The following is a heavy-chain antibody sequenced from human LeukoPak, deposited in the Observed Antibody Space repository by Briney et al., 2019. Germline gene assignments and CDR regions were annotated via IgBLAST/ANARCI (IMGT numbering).Heavy chain of an antibody. D-gene: IGHD2-2*01. V-gene: IGHV4-59*12. Sequence: SETLSLTCTVSGGSISSYYWSWIRQTPGKGLEWIGYIYYSGSTNYNPSLKSRVTISVDTSRNQFSLKLSSVTAADTAVYYCARNTYAPYYFDYWGQGTLVTVSS. J-gene: IGHJ4*02. CDR3: ARNTYAPYYFDY. CDR1: GGSISSYY. CDR2: IYYSGST.